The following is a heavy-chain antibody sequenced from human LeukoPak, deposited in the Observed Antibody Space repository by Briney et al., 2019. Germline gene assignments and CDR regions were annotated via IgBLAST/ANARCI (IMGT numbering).Heavy chain of an antibody. Sequence: PRGSLRLSCAASGFTFSSYSMNWVRQAPGKGLEWVSSISSSSSYIYYADSVKGRFAISRDNAKNSLYLQMNSLRAEDTAVYYCARGAVAGTGVKYWGQGTLVTVSS. V-gene: IGHV3-21*01. J-gene: IGHJ4*02. CDR1: GFTFSSYS. D-gene: IGHD6-19*01. CDR2: ISSSSSYI. CDR3: ARGAVAGTGVKY.